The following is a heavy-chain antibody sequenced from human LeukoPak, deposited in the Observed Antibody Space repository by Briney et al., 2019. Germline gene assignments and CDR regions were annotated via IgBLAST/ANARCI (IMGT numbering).Heavy chain of an antibody. Sequence: GGSLRLSCAASGFTFSSYSMNWVRQAPGKGLEWVSSISSSSSYIYYADSVKGRFTISRDNSKNTLYLQMNSLRAEDTAVYYCAKTGTTMSRNWYFDLWGRGTLVTVSS. V-gene: IGHV3-21*01. CDR2: ISSSSSYI. CDR1: GFTFSSYS. D-gene: IGHD1-7*01. J-gene: IGHJ2*01. CDR3: AKTGTTMSRNWYFDL.